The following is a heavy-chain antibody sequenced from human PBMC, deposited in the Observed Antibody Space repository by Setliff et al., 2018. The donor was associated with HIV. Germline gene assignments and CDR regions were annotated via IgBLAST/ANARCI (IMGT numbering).Heavy chain of an antibody. CDR3: ARDVARFDYDTGGYYVSHFDY. D-gene: IGHD3-22*01. CDR2: IYTSGST. V-gene: IGHV4-61*02. CDR1: GGSIASGAYY. J-gene: IGHJ4*02. Sequence: PSETLSLTCTVSGGSIASGAYYWSWIRQPAGKGLEWIGRIYTSGSTNYNPSLKSRVTMSIDTSKNQFSVRLTSVTAADTAVYFCARDVARFDYDTGGYYVSHFDYWGQGTQVTVSS.